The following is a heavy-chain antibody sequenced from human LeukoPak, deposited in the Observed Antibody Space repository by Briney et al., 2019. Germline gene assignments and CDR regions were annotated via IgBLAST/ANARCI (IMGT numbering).Heavy chain of an antibody. CDR3: ARTRGRPYSSICYPDY. D-gene: IGHD3-16*01. CDR1: VFSLSTSGMC. V-gene: IGHV2-70*16. CDR2: NDWDDDK. Sequence: SGPVLVKPTQTLTLTCAFSVFSLSTSGMCVSWIRQSPGRAPEWLARNDWDDDKFYSTSLKTRLSISKDTAKNHVVLTMTKMDPVDTATYYCARTRGRPYSSICYPDYWGQGTLVTVSS. J-gene: IGHJ4*02.